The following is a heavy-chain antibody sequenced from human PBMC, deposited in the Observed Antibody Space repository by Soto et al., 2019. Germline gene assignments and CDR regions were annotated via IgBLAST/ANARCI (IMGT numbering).Heavy chain of an antibody. J-gene: IGHJ6*02. CDR3: ARPDERGYSSNHHYYYALDV. Sequence: QVQLVQSGAELKKPGSSVKVSCKASGGNFRSYAISWVRQAPGQGLEWMGGIVPIFGVTNYAQRFQGRATITADESTSTAYMELSSLRSDDTAVYYCARPDERGYSSNHHYYYALDVWGQGTTVTVTS. V-gene: IGHV1-69*01. CDR1: GGNFRSYA. D-gene: IGHD2-21*01. CDR2: IVPIFGVT.